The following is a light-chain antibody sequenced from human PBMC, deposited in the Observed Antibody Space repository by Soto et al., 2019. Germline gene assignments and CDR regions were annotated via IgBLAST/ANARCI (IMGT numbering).Light chain of an antibody. CDR1: QGITTT. CDR2: SAS. V-gene: IGKV1-27*01. CDR3: QKYYWVPIT. J-gene: IGKJ3*01. Sequence: DIQMTQSPSSLSASVGDRVTITCRASQGITTTLAWFQQKPGKVPKLLIYSASTLHSGVPSRFSGSGSGTDFILTISSLHPEDVATYYYQKYYWVPITFGPGTKVNI.